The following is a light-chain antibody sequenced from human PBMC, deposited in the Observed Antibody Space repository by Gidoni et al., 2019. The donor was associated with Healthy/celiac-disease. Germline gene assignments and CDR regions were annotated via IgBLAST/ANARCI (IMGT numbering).Light chain of an antibody. Sequence: DIQMTQSPSSLSASVGDRVTITCRASQSISSYLNWYPQKPGKAPKLLIYAASSLQSGVPSRFSGSGSWTDFTLTISSLQPEDFATYYCQQSYSTPLTFGGGTKVEIK. V-gene: IGKV1-39*01. CDR1: QSISSY. J-gene: IGKJ4*01. CDR3: QQSYSTPLT. CDR2: AAS.